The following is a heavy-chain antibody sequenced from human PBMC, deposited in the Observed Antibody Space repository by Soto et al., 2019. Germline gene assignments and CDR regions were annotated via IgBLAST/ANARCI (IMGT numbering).Heavy chain of an antibody. D-gene: IGHD3-10*01. CDR1: GLTFSRPG. CDR3: AKDGSAGPAYYYEHKDF. Sequence: GGALRLSWAASGLTFSRPGMTWGRQALGKGLEWVATVGGGGVNTRYQDTVKGRFTISRDDSKNTLYLQMNSLRAEDTALYYCAKDGSAGPAYYYEHKDFSSKRTTDTGSS. J-gene: IGHJ6*03. CDR2: VGGGGVNT. V-gene: IGHV3-23*01.